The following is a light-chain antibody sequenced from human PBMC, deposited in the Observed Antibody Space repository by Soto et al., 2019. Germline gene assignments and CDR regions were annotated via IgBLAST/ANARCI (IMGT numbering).Light chain of an antibody. CDR1: QSVSSR. J-gene: IGKJ1*01. V-gene: IGKV3-20*01. Sequence: IGLTQSRGTLSLSPGEIATRSCRAIQSVSSRLAWCQQKPGQAPRLLIYAASSRATGIPDRFSGGGSGTDFTLTISRLEPEDFAVYYCQQCGSSPWTFGQGTKVDIK. CDR3: QQCGSSPWT. CDR2: AAS.